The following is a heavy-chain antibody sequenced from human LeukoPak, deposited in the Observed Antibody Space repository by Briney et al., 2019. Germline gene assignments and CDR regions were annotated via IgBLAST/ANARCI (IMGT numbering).Heavy chain of an antibody. D-gene: IGHD3-16*01. CDR2: ISGSGGISGSGGSA. Sequence: GGSLRLSCAASGFTFSTYAMSWVRQAPGKGLEWVSGISGSGGISGSGGSAYYADSEKGRFTISRDNSKNTLYLQMNSLRAEDTAVYYCARDLGRVGLEGLMDWGQGTLVTVSS. V-gene: IGHV3-23*01. CDR1: GFTFSTYA. CDR3: ARDLGRVGLEGLMD. J-gene: IGHJ4*02.